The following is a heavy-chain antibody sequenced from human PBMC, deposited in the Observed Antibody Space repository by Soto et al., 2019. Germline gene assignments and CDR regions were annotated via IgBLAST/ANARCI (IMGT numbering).Heavy chain of an antibody. J-gene: IGHJ4*02. V-gene: IGHV4-39*01. D-gene: IGHD3-9*01. CDR1: GGSISSSSYY. Sequence: KASETLSLTCTVSGGSISSSSYYWGWIRQPPGKGLEWIGSIYYSGSTYYNPSLKSRVTISVDTSKNQFSLKLSSVTAADTAVYYCDRGPLRYFDHWGQGTLVNVSS. CDR2: IYYSGST. CDR3: DRGPLRYFDH.